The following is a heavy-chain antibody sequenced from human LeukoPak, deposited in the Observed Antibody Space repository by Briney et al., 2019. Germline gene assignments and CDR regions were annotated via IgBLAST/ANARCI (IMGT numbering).Heavy chain of an antibody. V-gene: IGHV3-7*01. CDR2: IKQDGSEK. J-gene: IGHJ5*02. CDR3: ARAPYGRGLGWFDP. CDR1: GFTFSNYC. Sequence: PGGSLRLSCEASGFTFSNYCMRWVRQAPGKGLEWVANIKQDGSEKYYVDSVKGRFTISRDNAKNSLYLQMSSLRGEDTAVYYCARAPYGRGLGWFDPGGQGTLVTVSS. D-gene: IGHD3-16*01.